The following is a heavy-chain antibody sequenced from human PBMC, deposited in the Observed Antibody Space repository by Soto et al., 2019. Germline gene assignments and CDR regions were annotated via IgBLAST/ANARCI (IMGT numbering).Heavy chain of an antibody. CDR3: ARVGSSSSPYFDY. CDR1: GGTFSSYA. CDR2: IIPIFGTA. Sequence: SVKVSCKASGGTFSSYAISWVRQAPGQGLEWMGGIIPIFGTANYAQKFQGRVTITADKSTSTAYMELNSLRAEDTAVYYCARVGSSSSPYFDYWGQGTLVTVSS. J-gene: IGHJ4*02. V-gene: IGHV1-69*06. D-gene: IGHD6-6*01.